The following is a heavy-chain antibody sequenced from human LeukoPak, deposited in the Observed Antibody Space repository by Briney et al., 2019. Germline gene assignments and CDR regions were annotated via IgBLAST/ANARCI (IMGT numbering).Heavy chain of an antibody. CDR1: GFTFSSYG. CDR3: ARESGWGLPHAFDF. Sequence: GGFLRLSCAASGFTFSSYGMHWVRQAPGKGLEWVAVISYDGSNKYYADSVKGRFTISRDNSKNTLYLQMNSLRAEDTAVYYCARESGWGLPHAFDFWGQGTMVTVSS. D-gene: IGHD3-3*01. V-gene: IGHV3-30*03. J-gene: IGHJ3*01. CDR2: ISYDGSNK.